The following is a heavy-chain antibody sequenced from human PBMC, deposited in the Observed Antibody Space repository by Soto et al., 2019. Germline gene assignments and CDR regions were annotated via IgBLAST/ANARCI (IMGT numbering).Heavy chain of an antibody. CDR2: IYYSGST. V-gene: IGHV4-59*08. Sequence: SETLSLTCTVSGGSISSYYWSWIRQPPGKGLEWIGYIYYSGSTNYNPSLKSRVTISVDTSKNQFSLKLSSVTAADTAVYYCARHGYDFWTGYFDYWGQGTLVTVSS. J-gene: IGHJ4*02. CDR3: ARHGYDFWTGYFDY. D-gene: IGHD3-3*01. CDR1: GGSISSYY.